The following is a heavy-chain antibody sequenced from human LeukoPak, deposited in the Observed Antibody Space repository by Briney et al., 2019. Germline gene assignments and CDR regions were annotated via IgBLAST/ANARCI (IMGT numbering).Heavy chain of an antibody. D-gene: IGHD2-15*01. Sequence: GGSLRLSCAASGFTVSSNYMSWVRQAPGKGLKWVSVIYSGGSTYYADSVKGRFTISRDNSKNTLYLQMNSLRAEDTAVYYCARDDNPAYCSGGSCYTTWGQGTLVTVSS. J-gene: IGHJ4*02. CDR1: GFTVSSNY. CDR3: ARDDNPAYCSGGSCYTT. CDR2: IYSGGST. V-gene: IGHV3-66*02.